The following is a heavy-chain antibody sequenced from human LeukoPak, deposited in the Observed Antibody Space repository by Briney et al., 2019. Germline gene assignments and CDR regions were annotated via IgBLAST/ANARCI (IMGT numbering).Heavy chain of an antibody. D-gene: IGHD6-6*01. CDR1: GFTFTDYF. CDR3: ARDQTRQDFDY. J-gene: IGHJ4*02. V-gene: IGHV3-7*01. CDR2: IKHNGGEK. Sequence: GGSLRLSCVASGFTFTDYFMSWVRQAPGKGLEWVASIKHNGGEKYYVDSVKGRFTISRDNAKNSLYLEMSSLRVEDTAVYYCARDQTRQDFDYWGQGTLVTVSS.